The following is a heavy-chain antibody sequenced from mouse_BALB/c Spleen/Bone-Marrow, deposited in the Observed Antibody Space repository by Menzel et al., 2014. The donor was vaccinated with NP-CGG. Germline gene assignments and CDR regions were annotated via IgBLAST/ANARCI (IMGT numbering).Heavy chain of an antibody. CDR1: GYTFTSYY. Sequence: GAELVKPGASVKLSCKASGYTFTSYYMYWVKQGPGQGLEWFGEINPSNGGTNFNEKFKNKATLTVDKSSSTAYMQLSSPTSEDSAVYYCSRGRRDALDYWGQGTSVTVSS. CDR2: INPSNGGT. V-gene: IGHV1S81*02. CDR3: SRGRRDALDY. J-gene: IGHJ4*01.